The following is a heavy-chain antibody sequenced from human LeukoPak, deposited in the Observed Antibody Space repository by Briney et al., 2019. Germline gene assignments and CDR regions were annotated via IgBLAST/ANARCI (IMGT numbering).Heavy chain of an antibody. D-gene: IGHD2-2*01. CDR2: IIPILGIA. CDR1: GGTFSSYA. V-gene: IGHV1-69*04. CDR3: ASKCSSTSCSSNYYYGMDV. J-gene: IGHJ6*02. Sequence: SVKVSCKASGGTFSSYAISWVRQAPGQGLEWMGRIIPILGIANYAQKFQGRVTITADKSTSTAYMELSSLRSEDTAVYYCASKCSSTSCSSNYYYGMDVWGQGTTVTVSS.